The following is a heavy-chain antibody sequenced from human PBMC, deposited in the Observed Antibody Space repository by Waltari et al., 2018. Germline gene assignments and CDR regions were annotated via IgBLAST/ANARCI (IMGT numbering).Heavy chain of an antibody. CDR3: ARDTETATEVYYGMDV. D-gene: IGHD5-18*01. Sequence: QVQLQESGPGLVKPSETLSLTCTVSGGSISSYYWSWIRQPPGKGLEWIGYIYYSGSTNYNPSLKSRVTISVDTSSRTVYMELSGLRSDDTAVYFCARDTETATEVYYGMDVWGQGTTVIVSS. CDR2: IYYSGST. CDR1: GGSISSYY. V-gene: IGHV4-59*01. J-gene: IGHJ6*02.